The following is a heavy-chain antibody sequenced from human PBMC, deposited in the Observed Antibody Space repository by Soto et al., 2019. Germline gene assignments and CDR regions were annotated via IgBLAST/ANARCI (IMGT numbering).Heavy chain of an antibody. Sequence: ASVKVSCKVSGYTLTELSMHWVRQAPGKGLEWMGGFDPEDGETIYAQKFQGRVTMTEDTSTDTAYMELSSLRSEETAVYYCATDSRFSINYDSSGDPKSYSFDIWGQGTMVTVSS. J-gene: IGHJ3*02. CDR1: GYTLTELS. CDR2: FDPEDGET. CDR3: ATDSRFSINYDSSGDPKSYSFDI. V-gene: IGHV1-24*01. D-gene: IGHD3-22*01.